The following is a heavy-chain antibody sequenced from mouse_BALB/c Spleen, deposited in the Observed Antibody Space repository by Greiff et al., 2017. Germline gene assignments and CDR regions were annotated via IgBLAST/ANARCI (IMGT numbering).Heavy chain of an antibody. D-gene: IGHD2-14*01. CDR1: GFTFSSFG. J-gene: IGHJ2*01. CDR2: ISSGSSTI. V-gene: IGHV5-17*02. CDR3: AKNYRNYFDD. Sequence: EVMLVESGGGLVQPGGSRKLSCAASGFTFSSFGMHWVRQAPEKGLEWVAYISSGSSTIYYADTVKGRFTISRDNPKNTLFLQMTSLRSEDTAMYYCAKNYRNYFDDWGQGTTLTVSS.